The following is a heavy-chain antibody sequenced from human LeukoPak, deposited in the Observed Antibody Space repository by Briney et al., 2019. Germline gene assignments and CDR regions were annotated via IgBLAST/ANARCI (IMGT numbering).Heavy chain of an antibody. CDR2: ISSSGSTI. CDR1: GFTFTDYY. Sequence: PGGSLRLSCAASGFTFTDYYMSWIRQAPGKGLEWVSYISSSGSTIYYADSVKGRFTISRDNAKNSLYLQMNSLRAEDTALYYCARDGAVKWHRGIDYFDYWGQGTLVTVSS. D-gene: IGHD3-16*01. V-gene: IGHV3-11*04. CDR3: ARDGAVKWHRGIDYFDY. J-gene: IGHJ4*02.